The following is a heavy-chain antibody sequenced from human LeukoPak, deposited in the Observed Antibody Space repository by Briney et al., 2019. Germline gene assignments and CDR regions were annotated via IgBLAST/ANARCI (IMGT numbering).Heavy chain of an antibody. V-gene: IGHV4-59*01. D-gene: IGHD3-10*01. CDR1: GGSINSYY. Sequence: SETLSLTCTVSGGSINSYYWSWIRQPPGKGLECIGYIHYTGSTNYNPSLKSRVTISVDTSKNQFSLKLSSVTAADTAVYYCARPNYYGSGSYYKHNWFDPWGQGTLVTVSS. J-gene: IGHJ5*02. CDR3: ARPNYYGSGSYYKHNWFDP. CDR2: IHYTGST.